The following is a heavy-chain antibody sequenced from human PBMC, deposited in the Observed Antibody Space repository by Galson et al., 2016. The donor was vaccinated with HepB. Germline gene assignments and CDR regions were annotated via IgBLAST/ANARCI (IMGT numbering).Heavy chain of an antibody. CDR3: AKIITTNNSKINWFDP. CDR1: GGTFSSYA. D-gene: IGHD1/OR15-1a*01. CDR2: SIPIFGTA. V-gene: IGHV1-69*06. Sequence: SVKVSCKASGGTFSSYAISWVRQAPGQGLEWMGGSIPIFGTANYDQKFQGRVTITADKSTSTAYMELSSVTAADTAVYYCAKIITTNNSKINWFDPWGQGTLVTV. J-gene: IGHJ5*02.